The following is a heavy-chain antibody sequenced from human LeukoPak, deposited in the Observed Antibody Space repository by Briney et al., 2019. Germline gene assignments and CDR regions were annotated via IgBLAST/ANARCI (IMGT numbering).Heavy chain of an antibody. Sequence: WIGYIYYSGSTNYTPSLKSRVTISVDTSKNQFSLKLSSVTAADTAVYYCARHKSSGYYISWDQGTLVTVSS. V-gene: IGHV4-59*08. D-gene: IGHD3-22*01. CDR2: IYYSGST. CDR3: ARHKSSGYYIS. J-gene: IGHJ5*02.